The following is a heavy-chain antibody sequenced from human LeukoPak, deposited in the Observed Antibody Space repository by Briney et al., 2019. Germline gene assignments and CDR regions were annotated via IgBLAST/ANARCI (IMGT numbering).Heavy chain of an antibody. CDR1: GGSISSYY. D-gene: IGHD3-22*01. Sequence: SETLSLTCTVSGGSISSYYWSWIRQPPGKGLEWIGYIYYSGSTNYNPSLKSRVTISVDTSKNQFSLKLSSVTAADTAVYYCARVPNYYDSSGYHKRAFDSWGEGTMVTV. V-gene: IGHV4-59*01. CDR2: IYYSGST. CDR3: ARVPNYYDSSGYHKRAFDS. J-gene: IGHJ3*02.